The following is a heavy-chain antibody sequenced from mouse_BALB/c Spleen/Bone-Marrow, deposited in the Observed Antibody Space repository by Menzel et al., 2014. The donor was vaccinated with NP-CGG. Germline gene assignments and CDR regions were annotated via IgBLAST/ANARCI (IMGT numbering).Heavy chain of an antibody. CDR1: GFTFSSFG. CDR3: ARKDCFGYAAMDY. J-gene: IGHJ4*01. D-gene: IGHD1-2*01. V-gene: IGHV5-17*02. CDR2: ISGGSSII. Sequence: EVKLVESGGGLVQPGGSRKLSCAASGFTFSSFGMHWVRQAPEKGLEWVAYISGGSSIIYYADTVKGRFTISRDNPKNTLFLQMTSLRSEDTAIYYCARKDCFGYAAMDYWGQGTSVTVSS.